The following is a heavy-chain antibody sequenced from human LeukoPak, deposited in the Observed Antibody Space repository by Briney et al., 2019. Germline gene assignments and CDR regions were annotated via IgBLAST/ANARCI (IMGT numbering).Heavy chain of an antibody. V-gene: IGHV3-33*01. CDR2: IWYDGSNK. Sequence: GGSLRLSCAASGFTFSSYGMHWVRQAPGKGLEWVAVIWYDGSNKYYADSVKGRFTISRDNSKNTLYLQMNSLRAEDTAVYYCARDLYYSNAFDYWGQGTLVTVSS. D-gene: IGHD4-11*01. CDR1: GFTFSSYG. J-gene: IGHJ4*02. CDR3: ARDLYYSNAFDY.